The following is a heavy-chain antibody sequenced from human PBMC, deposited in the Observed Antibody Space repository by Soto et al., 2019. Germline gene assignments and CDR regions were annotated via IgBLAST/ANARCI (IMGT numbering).Heavy chain of an antibody. CDR2: ISAYNGNT. CDR1: GYTFTSYG. V-gene: IGHV1-18*01. D-gene: IGHD3-16*02. J-gene: IGHJ5*02. CDR3: ARGNYDYVWGSYPGWFDP. Sequence: QVQLVQSGAEVKKPGASVKVSCKASGYTFTSYGISWVRQAPGQGLEWMGWISAYNGNTNYAQKLQGRVTMTTDTCTSTAYMELRSLRSDDTAVYYCARGNYDYVWGSYPGWFDPWGQGTLVTVSS.